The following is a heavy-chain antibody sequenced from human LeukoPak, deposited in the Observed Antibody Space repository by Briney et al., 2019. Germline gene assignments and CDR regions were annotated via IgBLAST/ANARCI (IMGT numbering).Heavy chain of an antibody. CDR1: GGTFSNYA. D-gene: IGHD3-22*01. CDR2: IIPLFGTA. Sequence: GASVKVSCKASGGTFSNYAMNWVRQAPGHGLDWIGGIIPLFGTAHYAQKFQGRVTITADESTSTVYMELNSLTSDDTAVYYCARVWGQGSSGYYPLWGQGTLVTVSS. CDR3: ARVWGQGSSGYYPL. J-gene: IGHJ4*02. V-gene: IGHV1-69*13.